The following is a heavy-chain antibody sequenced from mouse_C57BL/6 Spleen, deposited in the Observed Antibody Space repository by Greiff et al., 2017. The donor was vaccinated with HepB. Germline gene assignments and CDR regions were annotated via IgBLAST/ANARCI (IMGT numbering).Heavy chain of an antibody. CDR3: ARLDSSGYVLDY. V-gene: IGHV1-61*01. CDR1: GYTFTSYW. D-gene: IGHD3-2*02. J-gene: IGHJ2*01. CDR2: IYPSDSET. Sequence: QVQLQQPGAELVRPGSSVKLSCKASGYTFTSYWMDWVKQRPGQGLEWIGNIYPSDSETHYNQKFKDKATLTVDKSSSTAYMQLSSLTSEDSAVYYCARLDSSGYVLDYWGQGTTLTVSS.